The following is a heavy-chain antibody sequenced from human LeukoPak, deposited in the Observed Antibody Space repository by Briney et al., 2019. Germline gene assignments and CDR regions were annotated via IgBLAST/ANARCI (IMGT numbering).Heavy chain of an antibody. CDR1: GYSLTTYY. CDR3: ARDTVTTRWFDP. D-gene: IGHD4-11*01. V-gene: IGHV1-46*01. J-gene: IGHJ5*02. CDR2: INPSGGST. Sequence: ASVKVSCKASGYSLTTYYMHWVRQAPGQGLEWMAIINPSGGSTNYAQKFQGRVTITADESTSTAYMELSSLRSEDTAVYYCARDTVTTRWFDPWGQGTLVTVSS.